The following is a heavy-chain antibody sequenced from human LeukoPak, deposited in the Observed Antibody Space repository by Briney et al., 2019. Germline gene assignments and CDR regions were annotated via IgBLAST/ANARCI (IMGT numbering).Heavy chain of an antibody. D-gene: IGHD5-24*01. CDR2: ISSSSSYI. Sequence: GGSLRLSCAASGFTFSSYSMNWVRQAPGKGLEWVSSISSSSSYIYYADSVKGRFTISRDNAKNSLYLQMNSLRAEDTAVYYCARAEAGDGYNEDWGQGTLDTVSS. CDR3: ARAEAGDGYNED. V-gene: IGHV3-21*01. CDR1: GFTFSSYS. J-gene: IGHJ4*02.